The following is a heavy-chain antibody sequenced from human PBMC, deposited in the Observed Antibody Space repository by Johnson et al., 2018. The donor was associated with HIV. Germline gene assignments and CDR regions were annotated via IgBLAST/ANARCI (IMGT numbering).Heavy chain of an antibody. CDR2: ISYDGSKK. D-gene: IGHD3-22*01. Sequence: QEKLVESGGGVVQPGKSLTLSCVGSGLSFSNFGIHWVRQAPGKGPEWVAVISYDGSKKYHADSVKGRFTISRDNSKNTLYLQMNSLRAEDTAVYYCARDRNYYDSSAQGAFDIWGQGTMVTVSS. CDR3: ARDRNYYDSSAQGAFDI. J-gene: IGHJ3*02. CDR1: GLSFSNFG. V-gene: IGHV3-30*03.